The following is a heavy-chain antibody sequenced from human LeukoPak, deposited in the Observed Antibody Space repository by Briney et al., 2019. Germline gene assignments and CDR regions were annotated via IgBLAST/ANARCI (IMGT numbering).Heavy chain of an antibody. CDR3: ARLGTVTTGDYFDY. CDR1: TGSISSSGYY. CDR2: IYYSGTT. V-gene: IGHV4-39*07. Sequence: PSETLSLTYTVSTGSISSSGYYWGWIRQPPGKGLEWIGNIYYSGTTYYNPSLKSRVTISLDTSKNQFSLRLSSVTAADTAVYYCARLGTVTTGDYFDYWGQGNLVTVSS. J-gene: IGHJ4*02. D-gene: IGHD4-17*01.